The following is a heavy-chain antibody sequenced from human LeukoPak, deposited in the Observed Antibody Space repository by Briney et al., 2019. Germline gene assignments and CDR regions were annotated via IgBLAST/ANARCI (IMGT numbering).Heavy chain of an antibody. V-gene: IGHV3-21*01. J-gene: IGHJ2*01. CDR1: GFTFSSYS. CDR3: ARGPGSIAARPRSWYFDL. CDR2: ISSSSSYI. Sequence: GGSLRLSCAASGFTFSSYSMNWVRQAPGKGLEWVSSISSSSSYIYYADSVKGRFTISRDNAKNSLYLQMNSLRAEDTAVYYCARGPGSIAARPRSWYFDLWGRGTLVTVSS. D-gene: IGHD6-6*01.